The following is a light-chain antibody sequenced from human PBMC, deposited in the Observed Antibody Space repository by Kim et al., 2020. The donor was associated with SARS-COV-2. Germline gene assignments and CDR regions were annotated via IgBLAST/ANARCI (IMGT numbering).Light chain of an antibody. CDR1: QSVRSH. Sequence: EIVMTQSPATLSVSPGETATLSCRASQSVRSHLAWYQQKPGQAPRLLIYGASTRATGVPVRFSGRGSGTQFTLTISSLQSEDSALYYCQQHDEWPPITFGQGTRLEIK. CDR3: QQHDEWPPIT. CDR2: GAS. J-gene: IGKJ5*01. V-gene: IGKV3-15*01.